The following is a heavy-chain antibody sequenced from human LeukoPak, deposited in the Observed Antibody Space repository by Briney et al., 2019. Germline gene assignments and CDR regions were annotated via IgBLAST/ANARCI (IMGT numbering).Heavy chain of an antibody. CDR1: DASISGYY. V-gene: IGHV4-59*01. Sequence: SDTLSLTCTVSDASISGYYWSWIRQPPGKGLEWIGSIHFSGSTNYNPSLRSRVTISVDTSKNQLSLKLSSVTAADTAVYYCARDLGGICFDYWGQGTLVTVSS. CDR3: ARDLGGICFDY. J-gene: IGHJ4*02. CDR2: IHFSGST. D-gene: IGHD1-26*01.